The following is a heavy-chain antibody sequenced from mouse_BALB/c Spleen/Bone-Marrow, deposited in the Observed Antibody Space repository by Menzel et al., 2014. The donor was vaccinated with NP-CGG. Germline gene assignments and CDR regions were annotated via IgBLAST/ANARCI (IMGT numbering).Heavy chain of an antibody. Sequence: EVKVEESGPGLVKPSQTVSLTCTVTGISITTGNYRWSWIRQFPGNKLEWIGYIYYSGTITYNPSLTSRTTITRDTSKNQYFLEMNSLTAEDTATCYCARGAMITTGCVDYWGQGTTLTVSS. CDR3: ARGAMITTGCVDY. CDR2: IYYSGTI. CDR1: GISITTGNYR. J-gene: IGHJ2*01. V-gene: IGHV3-5*02. D-gene: IGHD2-4*01.